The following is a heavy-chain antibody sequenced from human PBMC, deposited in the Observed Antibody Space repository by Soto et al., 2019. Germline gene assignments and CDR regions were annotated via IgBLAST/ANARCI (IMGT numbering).Heavy chain of an antibody. J-gene: IGHJ4*02. Sequence: SETLSLTCAVSGGSISSGNWWSWVRQSPGKEPEWIGEIYHSGITNYNPSLKSRVTISVDNSENQLSLSLNSVTAADTAVYYCARNVRYYIDYWGQGTLVTVSS. CDR3: ARNVRYYIDY. V-gene: IGHV4-4*02. CDR2: IYHSGIT. CDR1: GGSISSGNW.